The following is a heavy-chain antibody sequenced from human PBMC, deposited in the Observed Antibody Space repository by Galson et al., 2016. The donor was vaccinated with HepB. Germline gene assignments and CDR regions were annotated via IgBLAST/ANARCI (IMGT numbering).Heavy chain of an antibody. CDR1: GGSISSYY. D-gene: IGHD2-21*02. CDR2: FFAGGSS. V-gene: IGHV4-59*01. Sequence: SETLSLTCTVSGGSISSYYWSWIRQPPGKGLEWIGYFFAGGSSIYNPSLKSRVDISGDPSKNFISLRLTFVTAADTAMDYCARPRRDSAIGAFDLWGQGTPVTVSS. CDR3: ARPRRDSAIGAFDL. J-gene: IGHJ3*01.